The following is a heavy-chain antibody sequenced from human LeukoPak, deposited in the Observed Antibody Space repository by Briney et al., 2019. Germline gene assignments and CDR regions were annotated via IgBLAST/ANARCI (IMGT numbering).Heavy chain of an antibody. CDR3: ASTQQWMAFDY. J-gene: IGHJ4*02. CDR2: FYHSGST. CDR1: GGSISSYY. Sequence: AETLSPTCTVSGGSISSYYWSWIRQPPGKGLEWIGCFYHSGSTNYNPSLKSRVTTSVDTSKNKFSLRMSSVTAADTAVYYCASTQQWMAFDYWGQGILVTVSS. V-gene: IGHV4-59*01. D-gene: IGHD6-19*01.